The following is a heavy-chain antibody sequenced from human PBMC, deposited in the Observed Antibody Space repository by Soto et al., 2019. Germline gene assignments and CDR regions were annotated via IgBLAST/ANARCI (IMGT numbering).Heavy chain of an antibody. Sequence: SETLSLTCTVSGGSISSGDYYWSWIRQPPGKGLEWIGYIYYSGSTYYNPSLKSRVTISVDTSKNQFSLKLSSVTAADTAVYYCAREYCSGGSCYSGHAFDIWGQGTMVTVSS. CDR1: GGSISSGDYY. V-gene: IGHV4-30-4*01. D-gene: IGHD2-15*01. J-gene: IGHJ3*02. CDR2: IYYSGST. CDR3: AREYCSGGSCYSGHAFDI.